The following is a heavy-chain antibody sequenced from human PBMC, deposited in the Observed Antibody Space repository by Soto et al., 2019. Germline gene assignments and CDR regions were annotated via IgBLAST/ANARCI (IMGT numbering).Heavy chain of an antibody. CDR1: GGSISSSSYY. J-gene: IGHJ3*02. D-gene: IGHD2-15*01. V-gene: IGHV4-39*01. CDR3: ARFWVYCSGGSCYSDAFDI. Sequence: ASETLSLTCTVSGGSISSSSYYWGWIRQPPGKGLEWIGSIYYSGSTYYNPSLKSRVIVSVDTSKNQFSLKLSSVTAADTAVYYCARFWVYCSGGSCYSDAFDIWGQGTMVTVSS. CDR2: IYYSGST.